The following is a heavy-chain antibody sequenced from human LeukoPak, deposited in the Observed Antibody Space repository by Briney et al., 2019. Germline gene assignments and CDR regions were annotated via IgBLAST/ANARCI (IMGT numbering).Heavy chain of an antibody. J-gene: IGHJ4*02. V-gene: IGHV1-2*02. CDR3: ARERVTMVRGVSAGSLSL. D-gene: IGHD3-10*01. CDR2: INPNSGGT. CDR1: GYTFTGYY. Sequence: ASVKVSCKASGYTFTGYYMYWVRQAPGQGLEWMGWINPNSGGTNYAQKFQGRVTMTRDTSISTVYMELSRLRSDDTAVYYGARERVTMVRGVSAGSLSLWGQGTLVTVSS.